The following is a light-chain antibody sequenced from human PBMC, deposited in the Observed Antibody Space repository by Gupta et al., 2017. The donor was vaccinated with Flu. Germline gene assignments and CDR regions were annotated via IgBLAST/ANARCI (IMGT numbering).Light chain of an antibody. V-gene: IGKV1-39*01. J-gene: IGKJ1*01. CDR3: QHRDSTPRM. CDR1: QSISNY. Sequence: DIQMTQSPSSLSASVGDRVTITCRASQSISNYVNWYQQKPGKAPKLLIYAASSLQSGVPSKFSGSGSGTDFTLTISRLQPEDFATYYCQHRDSTPRMFGQGTKVEIK. CDR2: AAS.